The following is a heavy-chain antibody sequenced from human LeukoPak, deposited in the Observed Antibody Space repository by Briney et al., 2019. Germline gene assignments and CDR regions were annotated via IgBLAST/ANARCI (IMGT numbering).Heavy chain of an antibody. D-gene: IGHD3-10*01. Sequence: GGSLRLSCAASGFTFSSYAMSWVRQAPGKGLEWVSAISGSGGSTYYADSVKGRFTISRDNSKNTLYLQMNSLRAEDTAVYYCAKGTLWFGELLGYYFDYWGQGTPVTVSS. CDR1: GFTFSSYA. CDR3: AKGTLWFGELLGYYFDY. V-gene: IGHV3-23*01. CDR2: ISGSGGST. J-gene: IGHJ4*02.